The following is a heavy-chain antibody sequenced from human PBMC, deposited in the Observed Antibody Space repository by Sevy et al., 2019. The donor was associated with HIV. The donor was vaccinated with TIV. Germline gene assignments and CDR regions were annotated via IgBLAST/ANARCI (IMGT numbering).Heavy chain of an antibody. D-gene: IGHD3-10*01. Sequence: ASVKVSCKASGYTFTGYYMHWVRQAPGQGLEWMGWINPNSGGTNYAQKFQGRVTMTRDTSIRTAYMELSRLRTDDTAVYYLARDLEDGSGNYYNVFDFWGQGTLVTVSS. J-gene: IGHJ4*02. CDR1: GYTFTGYY. CDR3: ARDLEDGSGNYYNVFDF. CDR2: INPNSGGT. V-gene: IGHV1-2*02.